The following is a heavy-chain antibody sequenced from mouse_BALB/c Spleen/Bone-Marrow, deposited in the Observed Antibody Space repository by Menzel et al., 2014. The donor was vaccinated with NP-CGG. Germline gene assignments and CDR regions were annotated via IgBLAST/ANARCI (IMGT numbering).Heavy chain of an antibody. J-gene: IGHJ3*01. Sequence: VKLQESGAELVKPGAPVKLSCKAPGYTFTDYWMNWVKQRPGRGLEWIGRIDPSDSETHYNQKFKDKATPTVDKSSTTAYIQLSNLTSEDSAVYYCARTAYWGQGTLVTVSA. CDR3: ARTAY. V-gene: IGHV1-69*02. CDR2: IDPSDSET. CDR1: GYTFTDYW.